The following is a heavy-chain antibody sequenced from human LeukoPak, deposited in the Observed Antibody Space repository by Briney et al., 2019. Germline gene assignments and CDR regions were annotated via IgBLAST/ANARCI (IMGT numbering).Heavy chain of an antibody. CDR1: GFTFEGYA. J-gene: IGHJ4*02. CDR3: AKNDRYYDILTGSQGDY. V-gene: IGHV3-9*01. D-gene: IGHD3-9*01. Sequence: GGSLRLSCAASGFTFEGYAMHWVRQAPGKGLEWVSGISWNSGSIGYADSVKGRFTISRDNSKNTLYLQMNSLRAEDTAVYYCAKNDRYYDILTGSQGDYWGQGTLVTVSS. CDR2: ISWNSGSI.